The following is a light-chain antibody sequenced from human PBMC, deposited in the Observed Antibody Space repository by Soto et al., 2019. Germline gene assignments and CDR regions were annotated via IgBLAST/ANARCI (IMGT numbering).Light chain of an antibody. Sequence: QSVLTQPASVSGSPGQSITISCTGTSSDIGTYKYVSWFRHHPGKAPKLIIFEVSNRPSGISDRFSGFKSANTAYLTISGVQPEDEADYHCSSYTTIKTVVFGGGTKVTVL. J-gene: IGLJ2*01. V-gene: IGLV2-14*01. CDR3: SSYTTIKTVV. CDR1: SSDIGTYKY. CDR2: EVS.